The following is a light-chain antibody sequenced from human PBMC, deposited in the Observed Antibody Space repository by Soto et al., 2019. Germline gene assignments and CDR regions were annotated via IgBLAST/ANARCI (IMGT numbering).Light chain of an antibody. J-gene: IGKJ4*01. Sequence: DIHMTQSPSSLSASDGDRVTITCRASQSISTYLHWYQQKPGKAPNLLIYAASTLQSGVPSRFSGSGSGTDFTLTISSLQPEDFATYFCQHGYSTPLTFGGGTKVDIK. CDR3: QHGYSTPLT. V-gene: IGKV1-39*01. CDR1: QSISTY. CDR2: AAS.